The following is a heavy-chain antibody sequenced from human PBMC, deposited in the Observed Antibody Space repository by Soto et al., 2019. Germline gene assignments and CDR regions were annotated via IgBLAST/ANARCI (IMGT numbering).Heavy chain of an antibody. CDR1: GGTFSKYA. CDR3: ARDNAHGDYDFDS. CDR2: NIPIFRST. Sequence: QVQLVQSGAEVKTPGSSVKVSCKASGGTFSKYAISWVRQAPGQGLEWMGMNIPIFRSTKYAQKFQGRVTITVDEATTTAYMELSSLTSEDTAFYYCARDNAHGDYDFDSWGQGTLVTVSS. D-gene: IGHD4-17*01. V-gene: IGHV1-69*18. J-gene: IGHJ4*02.